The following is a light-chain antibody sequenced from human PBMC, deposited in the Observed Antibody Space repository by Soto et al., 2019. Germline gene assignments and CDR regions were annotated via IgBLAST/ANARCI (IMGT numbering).Light chain of an antibody. J-gene: IGKJ4*01. Sequence: VLTQSPATLSLSPGQVATLSCRASQSVSTYLAWYQQRPGQAPRLLIYDASRGASGIPARFSGSGSGTDFTLTIRSVEPEDFAAYYCQQRQQRSNWLTFGGGTTVE. V-gene: IGKV3-11*01. CDR3: QQRQQRSNWLT. CDR2: DAS. CDR1: QSVSTY.